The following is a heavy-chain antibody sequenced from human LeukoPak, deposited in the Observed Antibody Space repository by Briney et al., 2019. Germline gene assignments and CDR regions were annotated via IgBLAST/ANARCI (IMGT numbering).Heavy chain of an antibody. J-gene: IGHJ4*02. D-gene: IGHD6-13*01. Sequence: GGSLRLSCAASGFTFSSYCMTWVRQAPGKGLEWISYIHDGGSPIYYADSVKGRFTVSRDNAKNSLYLQMNSLRAEDTAVYYCARGGSSWFSYWGQGTLVTVSS. CDR2: IHDGGSPI. V-gene: IGHV3-48*01. CDR3: ARGGSSWFSY. CDR1: GFTFSSYC.